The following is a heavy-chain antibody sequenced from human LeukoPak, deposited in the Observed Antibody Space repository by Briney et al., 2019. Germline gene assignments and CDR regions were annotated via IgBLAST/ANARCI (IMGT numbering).Heavy chain of an antibody. CDR2: ISYDGSNK. V-gene: IGHV3-30*03. D-gene: IGHD3-16*01. CDR1: GFTFSSYG. CDR3: ARISHSAYIHDY. Sequence: GGSLRLSCAASGFTFSSYGMHWVRQAPGKGLEWVAVISYDGSNKYYADSVKGRFTISRDNAKNSLYLQMNSLRAEDTAVYYCARISHSAYIHDYWGQGTLVTVSS. J-gene: IGHJ4*02.